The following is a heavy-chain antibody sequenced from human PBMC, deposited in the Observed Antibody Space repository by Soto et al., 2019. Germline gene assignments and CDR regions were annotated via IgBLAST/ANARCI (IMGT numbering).Heavy chain of an antibody. CDR2: ISSSSYI. CDR1: GFTFSSYS. D-gene: IGHD6-13*01. CDR3: ASRGRQQLRSY. V-gene: IGHV3-21*01. J-gene: IGHJ4*02. Sequence: PGGALRLSCAASGFTFSSYSMNWVRQAPGKGLEWVSSISSSSYIYYADSVKGRFTISRDNAKNSLYLQMNSLRAEDTAVYYCASRGRQQLRSYWGQGTLVTVFS.